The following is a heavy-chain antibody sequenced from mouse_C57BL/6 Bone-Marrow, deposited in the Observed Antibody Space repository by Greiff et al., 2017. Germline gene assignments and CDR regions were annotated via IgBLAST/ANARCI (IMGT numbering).Heavy chain of an antibody. D-gene: IGHD1-1*01. CDR2: IDPSDSYT. CDR3: ARGYYGSSYPQVGYFDV. V-gene: IGHV1-59*01. Sequence: VKLQQPGAELVRPGTSVKLSCKASGYTFTSYWMHWVKQRPGQGLEWIGVIDPSDSYTNYNQKFKGKATLTVDTSSSTAYMQLSSLTSEDSAVYYCARGYYGSSYPQVGYFDVWGTGTTVTVSS. CDR1: GYTFTSYW. J-gene: IGHJ1*03.